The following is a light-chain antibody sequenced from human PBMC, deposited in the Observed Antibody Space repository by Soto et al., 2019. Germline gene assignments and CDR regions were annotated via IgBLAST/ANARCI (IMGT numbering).Light chain of an antibody. CDR3: QQYNHWPLM. V-gene: IGKV3-15*01. CDR1: QSVSSN. J-gene: IGKJ1*01. CDR2: GAS. Sequence: IVIPQSPFSLCFYPWELATLSCRASQSVSSNLVWYQQKPGQAPRLLIYGASTRATGIPARFSGSGSGTEFTLTISSLQAEDFAVYYCQQYNHWPLMFGQGTKVDIK.